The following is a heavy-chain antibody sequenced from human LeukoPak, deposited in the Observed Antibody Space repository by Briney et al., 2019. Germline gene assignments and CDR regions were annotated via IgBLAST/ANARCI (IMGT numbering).Heavy chain of an antibody. CDR3: AREKRFSRDAFDI. CDR2: ISSSSSYI. Sequence: GGSLRHSCAASGFTFSSYSMNWVRQAPGKGLEWVSSISSSSSYIYYADSVKGRFTISRDNAKNSLYLQMNSLRAEDTAVYYCAREKRFSRDAFDIWGQGTMVTVSS. J-gene: IGHJ3*02. D-gene: IGHD3-3*01. CDR1: GFTFSSYS. V-gene: IGHV3-21*01.